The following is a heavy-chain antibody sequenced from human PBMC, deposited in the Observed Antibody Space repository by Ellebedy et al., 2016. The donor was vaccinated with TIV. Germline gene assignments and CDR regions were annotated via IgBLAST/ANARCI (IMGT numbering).Heavy chain of an antibody. Sequence: GGSLRLSXGASGFTFISYAMHWVRQTPGKGLEWLALISFDGSKTYYADSVKGRFTISRGNSQTTLYLELNSLTVEDTALYHCARGDSGYYDYWGQGTLVTVSS. CDR3: ARGDSGYYDY. CDR1: GFTFISYA. J-gene: IGHJ4*02. V-gene: IGHV3-30-3*01. CDR2: ISFDGSKT. D-gene: IGHD3-22*01.